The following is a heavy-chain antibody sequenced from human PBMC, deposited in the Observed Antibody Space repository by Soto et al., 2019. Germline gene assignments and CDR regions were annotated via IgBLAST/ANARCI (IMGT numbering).Heavy chain of an antibody. D-gene: IGHD3-9*01. J-gene: IGHJ6*02. CDR2: IKQDGSEK. Sequence: GGSLRLSCAASGFTFSSYWMSWVRQAPGKGLEWVANIKQDGSEKYYVDSVKGRFTISRDNAKNSLYLQMNSLRAEDTAVYYCARLFDWLYYYYGMDVWGQGTTVTVSS. CDR3: ARLFDWLYYYYGMDV. CDR1: GFTFSSYW. V-gene: IGHV3-7*01.